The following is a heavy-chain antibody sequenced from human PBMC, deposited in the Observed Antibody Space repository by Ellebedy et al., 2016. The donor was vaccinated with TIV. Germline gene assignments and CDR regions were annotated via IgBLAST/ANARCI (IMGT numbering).Heavy chain of an antibody. CDR1: GGSFSGYY. J-gene: IGHJ4*02. CDR2: INHSGST. D-gene: IGHD2-15*01. Sequence: SETLSLXXAVYGGSFSGYYWSWIRQPPGKGLEWIGEINHSGSTYYNPSLKSRVTISVDTSKNQFSLKLSSVTAADTAVYYCAAGVVVSYIDYWGQGTLVTVSS. CDR3: AAGVVVSYIDY. V-gene: IGHV4-34*01.